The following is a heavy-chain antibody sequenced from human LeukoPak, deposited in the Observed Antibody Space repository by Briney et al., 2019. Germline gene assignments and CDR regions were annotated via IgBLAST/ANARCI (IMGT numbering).Heavy chain of an antibody. CDR3: ARDYTLSIAVAGTELDY. Sequence: GGSLRLSCAASGFTVSSNYMSWVRQAPGKGLEWVSVIYSGGSTYYADSVKGRFTISRDNSKNTLYLQMNSLRAEDTAVYYCARDYTLSIAVAGTELDYWGQGTLVTVSS. CDR2: IYSGGST. CDR1: GFTVSSNY. V-gene: IGHV3-53*01. D-gene: IGHD6-19*01. J-gene: IGHJ4*02.